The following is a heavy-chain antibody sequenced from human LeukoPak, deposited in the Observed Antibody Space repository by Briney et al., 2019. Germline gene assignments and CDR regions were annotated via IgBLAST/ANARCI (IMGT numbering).Heavy chain of an antibody. J-gene: IGHJ3*02. V-gene: IGHV1-8*01. Sequence: ASVKVSCKASGYTFTSYDINWVRQATGQGLEWMGWKNPNSGNTGYAQKFQGRVTMTRNTSISTAYMELSSLRSEDTAVYYCARSEHCSSINCARGAFDIWGQGTMVTVSS. D-gene: IGHD2-2*01. CDR2: KNPNSGNT. CDR1: GYTFTSYD. CDR3: ARSEHCSSINCARGAFDI.